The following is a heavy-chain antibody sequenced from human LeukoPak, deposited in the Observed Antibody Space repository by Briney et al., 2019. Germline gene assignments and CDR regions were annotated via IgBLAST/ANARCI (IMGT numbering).Heavy chain of an antibody. V-gene: IGHV3-74*01. CDR2: INNKGRST. J-gene: IGHJ4*02. CDR3: ARAPEQGTCDY. D-gene: IGHD1-14*01. Sequence: GGALERSLAASGFNFDNYWMHWGRPAPGKGVEWVSRINNKGRSTSYADSVKGRFAISRDNAENTLYLNMNNLRAEDTAVYYCARAPEQGTCDYWGQGTLVSVSS. CDR1: GFNFDNYW.